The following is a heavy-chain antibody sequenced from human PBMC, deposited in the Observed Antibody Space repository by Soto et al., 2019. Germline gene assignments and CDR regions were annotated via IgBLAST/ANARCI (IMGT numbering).Heavy chain of an antibody. D-gene: IGHD6-13*01. V-gene: IGHV4-39*01. CDR2: VYYTGDT. CDR1: GGSITTTNYY. Sequence: SETLSLACTVYGGSITTTNYYWSWVRQPPGKGLEWIANVYYTGDTYYSPSLRSRVTISVDTSKSQFSLILTSVTAADTAMYFCASLQVPGNFDYRGHGTLVTGSS. CDR3: ASLQVPGNFDY. J-gene: IGHJ4*01.